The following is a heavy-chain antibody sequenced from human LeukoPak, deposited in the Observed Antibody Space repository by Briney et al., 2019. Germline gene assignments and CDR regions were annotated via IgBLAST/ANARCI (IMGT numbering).Heavy chain of an antibody. CDR1: GFTFSSYG. Sequence: GRSLRLSCAASGFTFSSYGMHWVRQAPGKGLEWVAVISYDGSNKYYADSVKGRFTISRDNSKNTLYLQVNSLRAEDTAVYYCAKPARVVVPAAMNLFDYWGQGTLVTVSS. J-gene: IGHJ4*02. CDR2: ISYDGSNK. CDR3: AKPARVVVPAAMNLFDY. V-gene: IGHV3-30*18. D-gene: IGHD2-2*01.